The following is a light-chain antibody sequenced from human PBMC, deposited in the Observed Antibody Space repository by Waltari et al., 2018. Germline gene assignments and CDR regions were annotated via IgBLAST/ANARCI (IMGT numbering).Light chain of an antibody. Sequence: EIVMTQSPATLSVSQGETVTLSCRASQSVTTNLSGYQQKPGQAPRLVISDTSSRATGFPARFSGSGSVTEFTLTISSLQSEDFAVYYCHQYNNWPLTFGGGTKVEIK. CDR1: QSVTTN. V-gene: IGKV3-15*01. J-gene: IGKJ4*01. CDR3: HQYNNWPLT. CDR2: DTS.